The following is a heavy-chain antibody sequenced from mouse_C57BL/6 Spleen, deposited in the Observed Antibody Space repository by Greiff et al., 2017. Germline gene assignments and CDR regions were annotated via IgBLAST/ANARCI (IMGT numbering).Heavy chain of an antibody. Sequence: VQLLESGPGLVAPSPSLSITCTVSGFSLTSYAISWVRQTPGKGLEWLGVIWTGGGTNYNSALNSRLSISKDNTKSQVVLKMHSLQTADTASYYCARKGGGGYYAYAMDYWGQGTSVTVSS. CDR2: IWTGGGT. V-gene: IGHV2-9-1*01. CDR1: GFSLTSYA. CDR3: ARKGGGGYYAYAMDY. D-gene: IGHD2-3*01. J-gene: IGHJ4*01.